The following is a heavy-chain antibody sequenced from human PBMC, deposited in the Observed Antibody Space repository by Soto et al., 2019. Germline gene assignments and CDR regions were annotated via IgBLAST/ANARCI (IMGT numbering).Heavy chain of an antibody. CDR3: AKGGEVGGVLGDH. D-gene: IGHD1-26*01. CDR1: GFAFNKFG. J-gene: IGHJ4*02. V-gene: IGHV3-30*18. Sequence: QVQLVESGGGVVQPGTSLRLSCEASGFAFNKFGMHWVRQAPGKGLEWVVFISYDGSYQYYADSVQGRLTITRDNSMNTLNMQLNSLRREDTAVYYCAKGGEVGGVLGDHWGQGTLVTVSS. CDR2: ISYDGSYQ.